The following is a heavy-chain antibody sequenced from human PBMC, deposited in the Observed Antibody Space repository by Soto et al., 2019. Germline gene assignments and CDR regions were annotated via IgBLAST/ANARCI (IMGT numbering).Heavy chain of an antibody. J-gene: IGHJ6*02. D-gene: IGHD2-15*01. CDR3: AKYWDGLDV. CDR2: IYHSGST. Sequence: QVQLQESGPGLVKPSETLSLTCTVSGASINNYWWSLVRQPPGKGLEWIGYIYHSGSTHYNPSLKSRVTMSVDTSKNQFSMEVTSVTAADTAIYYCAKYWDGLDVWGQGTTVTVSS. V-gene: IGHV4-59*01. CDR1: GASINNYW.